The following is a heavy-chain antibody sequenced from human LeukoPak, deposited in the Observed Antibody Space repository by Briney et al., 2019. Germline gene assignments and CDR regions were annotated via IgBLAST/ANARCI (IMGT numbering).Heavy chain of an antibody. CDR1: GFTFSSYG. D-gene: IGHD3-10*01. CDR3: AKTNYYGSGSQIDY. CDR2: ISYDGSNK. V-gene: IGHV3-30*18. Sequence: GGSLRLSCAASGFTFSSYGMHWVRQAPGKGLEWVAVISYDGSNKYYADSVKGRFTISRDNSKNTLYLQMNSLRAEDTAVYYCAKTNYYGSGSQIDYWGQGTLVTVSS. J-gene: IGHJ4*02.